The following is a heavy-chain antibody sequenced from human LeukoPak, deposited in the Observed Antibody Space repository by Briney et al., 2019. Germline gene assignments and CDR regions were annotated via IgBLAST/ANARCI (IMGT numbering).Heavy chain of an antibody. V-gene: IGHV4-4*07. CDR3: ARGRHSGYDFNCSGGSCYSRDYYYYYMDV. CDR1: GGSISSYY. D-gene: IGHD2-15*01. J-gene: IGHJ6*03. CDR2: IYTSGST. Sequence: PSETLSLTCTVSGGSISSYYWSWIRQPAGKGLEWIGRIYTSGSTNYNPSLKSRVTISVDTSKNQFSLKLSSVTAADTAVYYCARGRHSGYDFNCSGGSCYSRDYYYYYMDVWGKGTTVTVSS.